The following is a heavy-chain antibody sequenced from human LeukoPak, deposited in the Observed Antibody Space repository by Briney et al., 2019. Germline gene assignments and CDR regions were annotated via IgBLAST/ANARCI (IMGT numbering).Heavy chain of an antibody. CDR2: ISSSSSYI. CDR1: GFTLSTWS. J-gene: IGHJ4*02. Sequence: PGGSLRLSCGASGFTLSTWSMSGVLQAPGKGLEWVSSISSSSSYIYYADSLKGRFTISRDNAKTSVYLQMNSLRAEDTAMYYCAREGIAAAADYWGQGMLVTVSS. D-gene: IGHD6-13*01. V-gene: IGHV3-21*01. CDR3: AREGIAAAADY.